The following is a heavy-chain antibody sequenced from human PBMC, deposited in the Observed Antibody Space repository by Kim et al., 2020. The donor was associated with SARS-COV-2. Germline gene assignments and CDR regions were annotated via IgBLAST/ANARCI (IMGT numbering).Heavy chain of an antibody. Sequence: GSTYDAESVRGRFTISRDSSKNTVYFQMNNLRAEDTAVYYCTRDVPDGYWRWGQGTLVTVSS. CDR2: GST. D-gene: IGHD2-2*03. CDR3: TRDVPDGYWR. V-gene: IGHV3-53*01. J-gene: IGHJ1*01.